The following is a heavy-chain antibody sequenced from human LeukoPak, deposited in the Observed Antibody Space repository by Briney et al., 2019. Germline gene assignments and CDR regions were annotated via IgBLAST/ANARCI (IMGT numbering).Heavy chain of an antibody. Sequence: GGSLRLSCAASRLTFSSYAMSWVRQAPGKGLEWVSAISGSGGSTYYADSVKGRFTISRDNSKNTLYLQMNSLRAEDTAVYYCAKEPTDYYDTSGYYLSDYWGQGTLVTVSS. D-gene: IGHD3-22*01. CDR1: RLTFSSYA. V-gene: IGHV3-23*01. J-gene: IGHJ4*02. CDR2: ISGSGGST. CDR3: AKEPTDYYDTSGYYLSDY.